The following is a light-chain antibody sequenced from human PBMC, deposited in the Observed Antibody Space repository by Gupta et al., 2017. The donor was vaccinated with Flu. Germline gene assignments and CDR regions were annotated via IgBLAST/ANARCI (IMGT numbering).Light chain of an antibody. CDR3: QQDWSSPPWT. CDR1: QMVSSSY. Sequence: EIVFTHSPGTLSLSPGERATLSCRASQMVSSSYLAWYQQKPGQAPRLLIYGASSRATGIPDRFSGSGYGPDFPLTISRRELGDFAVYYSQQDWSSPPWTFGQGTKVEIK. CDR2: GAS. V-gene: IGKV3-20*01. J-gene: IGKJ1*01.